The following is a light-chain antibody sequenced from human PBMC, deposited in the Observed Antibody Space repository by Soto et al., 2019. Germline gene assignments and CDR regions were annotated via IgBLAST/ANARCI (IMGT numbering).Light chain of an antibody. Sequence: EIVLTQSPGTLSLSPGERATLSCRASQSVSSTYFAWYQQKPGQAPRLLIYGASFRATGIPDRFSGTGSGTDSTLTITRLEPEDFAVYYCQPDGDSPLYAFGQGTKLEIK. J-gene: IGKJ2*01. CDR3: QPDGDSPLYA. CDR1: QSVSSTY. CDR2: GAS. V-gene: IGKV3-20*01.